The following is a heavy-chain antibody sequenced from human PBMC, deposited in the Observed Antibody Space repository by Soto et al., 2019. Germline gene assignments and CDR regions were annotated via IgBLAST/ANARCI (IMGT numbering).Heavy chain of an antibody. V-gene: IGHV2-5*01. CDR1: GFSLSTDAVG. CDR3: AHRIAAPGRTLDY. CDR2: IYWNDEA. Sequence: QITLKESGPPLVRPTQTLTLTCTVSGFSLSTDAVGVAWIRQPPGKALEWLALIYWNDEARYKSSLTNRLTISKDTSKSQVVLTMTDMAPLDTATYFRAHRIAAPGRTLDYWGQGILVPVSS. J-gene: IGHJ4*02. D-gene: IGHD6-13*01.